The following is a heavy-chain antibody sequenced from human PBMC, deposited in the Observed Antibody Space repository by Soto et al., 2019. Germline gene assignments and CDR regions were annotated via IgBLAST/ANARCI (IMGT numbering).Heavy chain of an antibody. D-gene: IGHD3-9*01. V-gene: IGHV4-30-4*01. Sequence: LSLTCTVSGGSISSGDYYWSWIRQPPGKCLEWIGYIYYSGSTYYNPSLKSRVTISVDTSKNQFSLKLSSVTAADTAVYYCAREGYDILTGYPDYYYYGMDVWGQGTTVTVS. CDR2: IYYSGST. CDR1: GGSISSGDYY. J-gene: IGHJ6*02. CDR3: AREGYDILTGYPDYYYYGMDV.